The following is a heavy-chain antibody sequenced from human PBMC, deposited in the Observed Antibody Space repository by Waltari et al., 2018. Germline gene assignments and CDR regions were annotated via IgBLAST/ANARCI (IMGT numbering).Heavy chain of an antibody. V-gene: IGHV4-34*01. CDR3: ARGDLHYGSSGFFY. J-gene: IGHJ4*02. CDR2: SHHSGTT. Sequence: QVQLHQWGGGLLKPSETLSLTCGVSGGSFNDYYWTWIRQPPGKGLEWIGESHHSGTTDYNPSLNSRLTMSVDTSKKQISLKMSSVTAADTAVYYCARGDLHYGSSGFFYWGQGALVTVSS. CDR1: GGSFNDYY. D-gene: IGHD3-22*01.